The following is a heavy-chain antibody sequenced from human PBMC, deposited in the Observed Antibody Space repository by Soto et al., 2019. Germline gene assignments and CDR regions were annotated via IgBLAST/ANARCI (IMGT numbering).Heavy chain of an antibody. V-gene: IGHV3-43*01. J-gene: IGHJ6*02. CDR3: AKDIVATIGSDYGMDV. Sequence: GGSLRFSCAASGFTFDDYPISWVRQVPGEGLEWVSLISWDGGSTYYADSVKGRFTISRDNSKNSLYLQMNSLRTEDTALYYCAKDIVATIGSDYGMDVWGQGT. D-gene: IGHD5-12*01. CDR1: GFTFDDYP. CDR2: ISWDGGST.